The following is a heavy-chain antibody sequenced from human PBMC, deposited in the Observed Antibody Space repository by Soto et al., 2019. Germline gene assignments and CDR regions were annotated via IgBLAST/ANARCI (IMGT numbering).Heavy chain of an antibody. Sequence: PGGSLRLACAASVFTFSNYAMNWVRQAPGKGLEWVSGISDSGGSTYYADSVKGRFTISRDNSKNTLYLQMNSLRAEDTAVYYCAKDPAYSSPTVFDYWGQGSLVTVSS. CDR2: ISDSGGST. J-gene: IGHJ4*02. CDR1: VFTFSNYA. CDR3: AKDPAYSSPTVFDY. V-gene: IGHV3-23*01. D-gene: IGHD6-13*01.